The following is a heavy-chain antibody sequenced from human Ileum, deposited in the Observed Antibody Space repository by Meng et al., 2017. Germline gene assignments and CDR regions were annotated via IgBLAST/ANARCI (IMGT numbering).Heavy chain of an antibody. CDR1: GVSISSYD. V-gene: IGHV4-59*01. Sequence: SETLSLTCTVSGVSISSYDWSWIRQSPGKGLQWIAYISDSGRTSYNPSLRSRVNISIDRSKNQFSLKLSSVTAADTAVYYCAALRVGNLRYGYWYFDLWGRGTLVTVSS. CDR2: ISDSGRT. CDR3: AALRVGNLRYGYWYFDL. D-gene: IGHD1-26*01. J-gene: IGHJ2*01.